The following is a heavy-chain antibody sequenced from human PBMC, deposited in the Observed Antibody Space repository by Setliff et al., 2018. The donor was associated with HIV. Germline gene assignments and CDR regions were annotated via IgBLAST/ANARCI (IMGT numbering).Heavy chain of an antibody. D-gene: IGHD3-10*02. CDR2: INPDNGAT. V-gene: IGHV1-2*06. Sequence: EASVKVSCKTSEYIFTDYYIHWVRQAPGQGLEWMGRINPDNGATNTAQKFQGRVTMTRDTSIRIAYMELSGLRSDDTALYYCALHYVSLREWFEPWGPGTLVTVSS. CDR3: ALHYVSLREWFEP. J-gene: IGHJ5*02. CDR1: EYIFTDYY.